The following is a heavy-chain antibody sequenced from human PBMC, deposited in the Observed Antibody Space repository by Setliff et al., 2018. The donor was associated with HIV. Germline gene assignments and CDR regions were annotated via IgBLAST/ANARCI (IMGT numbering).Heavy chain of an antibody. V-gene: IGHV2-26*01. D-gene: IGHD3-3*01. CDR2: IFSNDEK. Sequence: GSGPTLVNPTETLTLTCTVSEFSLSNARMGVSWIRQPPGKALEWLAHIFSNDEKSYSTSLKSRLTISKDTSKSQVVLTMTNMDPVDTATYYCARISATHYDFWSGSIDYWGQGTLVTVSS. CDR3: ARISATHYDFWSGSIDY. CDR1: EFSLSNARMG. J-gene: IGHJ4*02.